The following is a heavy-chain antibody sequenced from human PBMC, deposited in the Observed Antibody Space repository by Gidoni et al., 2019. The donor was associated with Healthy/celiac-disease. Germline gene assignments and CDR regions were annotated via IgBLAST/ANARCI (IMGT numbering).Heavy chain of an antibody. CDR1: GFTFSSYA. CDR2: ISGRGGST. V-gene: IGHV3-23*01. J-gene: IGHJ4*02. D-gene: IGHD3-3*01. CDR3: AKEWDDFWSGYYFDY. Sequence: VQLLESGGGLVQPVGSLRLSCAASGFTFSSYAMSWVRQATGKGLEWVSAISGRGGSTYDADSVKGRFTISRDNSKNTLYLQMNSLRAEDTAVYYCAKEWDDFWSGYYFDYWGQGTLVTVSS.